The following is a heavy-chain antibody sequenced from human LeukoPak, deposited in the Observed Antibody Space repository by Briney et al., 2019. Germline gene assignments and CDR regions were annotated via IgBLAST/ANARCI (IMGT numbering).Heavy chain of an antibody. V-gene: IGHV4-39*01. CDR3: AGNLMGTSGAGRAFDI. CDR1: GGSISSSSFF. CDR2: IYYSGNT. D-gene: IGHD2-15*01. Sequence: PSETLSLTCTVSGGSISSSSFFWGWIRQPPGKGLEWIGSIYYSGNTYYNPSLKSRVTISVDTSKNQFSLKLNSVTAADTAVYYCAGNLMGTSGAGRAFDIWGQGTMVTVSS. J-gene: IGHJ3*02.